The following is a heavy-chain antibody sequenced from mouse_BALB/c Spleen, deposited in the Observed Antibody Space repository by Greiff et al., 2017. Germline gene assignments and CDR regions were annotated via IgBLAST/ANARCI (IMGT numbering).Heavy chain of an antibody. CDR1: GFNIKDYY. CDR2: IDPENGDT. D-gene: IGHD2-10*01. J-gene: IGHJ4*01. V-gene: IGHV14-4*02. CDR3: TAYYGNYSYAMDY. Sequence: VQLQQSGAELVRSGASVKLSCTASGFNIKDYYMHWVKQRPEQGLEWIGWIDPENGDTEYAPKFQGKATMTADTSSNTAYLQLSSLTSEDTAVYYCTAYYGNYSYAMDYWGQGTSVTVSS.